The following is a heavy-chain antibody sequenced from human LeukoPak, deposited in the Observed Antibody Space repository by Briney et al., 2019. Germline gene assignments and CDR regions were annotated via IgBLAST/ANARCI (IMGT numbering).Heavy chain of an antibody. V-gene: IGHV4-59*01. CDR1: GGSISSYY. CDR3: ARVSAAAGTHYFDY. Sequence: SETLSLTCTVSGGSISSYYWSWIRQPPGKGLEWIGYIYYSGSTNYNPSLKSRVTISVDTSKNQFSLKLSSVTAADTAVYYCARVSAAAGTHYFDYWGQGTLVTISS. D-gene: IGHD6-13*01. CDR2: IYYSGST. J-gene: IGHJ4*02.